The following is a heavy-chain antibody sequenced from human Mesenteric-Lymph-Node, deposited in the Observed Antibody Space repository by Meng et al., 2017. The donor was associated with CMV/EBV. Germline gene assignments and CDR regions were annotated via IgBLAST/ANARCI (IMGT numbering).Heavy chain of an antibody. D-gene: IGHD3-9*01. Sequence: GESLKISCAASGFTFSSYWMHWVRQAPGKGLVWVSRINSDGSSTSYADSVKGRFTISRDNAKNTLYLQMNSLRAEDTAVYYCARDDILTAYPLPDVWGQGTTVTVSS. CDR1: GFTFSSYW. CDR2: INSDGSST. V-gene: IGHV3-74*01. J-gene: IGHJ6*02. CDR3: ARDDILTAYPLPDV.